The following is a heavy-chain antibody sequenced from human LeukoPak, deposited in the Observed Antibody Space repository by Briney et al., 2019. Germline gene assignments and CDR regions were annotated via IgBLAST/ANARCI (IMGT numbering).Heavy chain of an antibody. CDR3: ARVLQPRAGLYYFDY. J-gene: IGHJ4*02. CDR2: IIPIFGTA. Sequence: SVKVSCKASGGTFNSYAINWVRQAPGQGLEWMGGIIPIFGTANYAQKFQGRVTITTDESTSTAYMELSSLRSEDTAVYYRARVLQPRAGLYYFDYWGQGTLVTVSS. D-gene: IGHD5-18*01. CDR1: GGTFNSYA. V-gene: IGHV1-69*05.